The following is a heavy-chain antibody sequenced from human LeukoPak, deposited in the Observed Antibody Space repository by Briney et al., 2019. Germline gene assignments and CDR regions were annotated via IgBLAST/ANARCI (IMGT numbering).Heavy chain of an antibody. CDR3: ARPYYDGSAPPYDY. CDR2: ISAYNGNT. D-gene: IGHD3-22*01. J-gene: IGHJ4*02. V-gene: IGHV1-18*01. CDR1: GYTFTSYG. Sequence: ASVKVSCKASGYTFTSYGISWVRQAPGQGLERMGWISAYNGNTNYAQKLQGRVTMTTDTSTSTAYMELRSLRSDDTAVYYCARPYYDGSAPPYDYWGQGTLVTVSS.